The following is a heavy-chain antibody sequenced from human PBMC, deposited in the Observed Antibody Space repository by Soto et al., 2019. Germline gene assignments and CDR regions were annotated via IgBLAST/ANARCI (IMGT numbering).Heavy chain of an antibody. CDR2: INGGTGQT. CDR3: ARGKGMEENYYYFGLDI. CDR1: GYTFTTHA. V-gene: IGHV1-3*01. Sequence: ASVKVSCKASGYTFTTHAMHWVRQAPGQSLEWMGWINGGTGQTTHSQRFQGRVNITRDTSASTAYMELSSRRSEDTAVYYCARGKGMEENYYYFGLDIWGQGTTVTVSS. J-gene: IGHJ6*02. D-gene: IGHD1-1*01.